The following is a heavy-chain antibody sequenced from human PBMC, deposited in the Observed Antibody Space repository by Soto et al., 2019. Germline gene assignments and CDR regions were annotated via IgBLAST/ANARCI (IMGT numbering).Heavy chain of an antibody. CDR1: GYTFTSYD. CDR2: MNPNSGNT. J-gene: IGHJ4*02. V-gene: IGHV1-8*01. D-gene: IGHD3-22*01. CDR3: ARGAGRYYYDSSGWY. Sequence: GASVKVSCKASGYTFTSYDINWVRQATGQGLEWMGWMNPNSGNTGYAQKFQGKVTMTRNTSISTAYMELSSLRSEDTAVYYCARGAGRYYYDSSGWYWGQGTLVTVSS.